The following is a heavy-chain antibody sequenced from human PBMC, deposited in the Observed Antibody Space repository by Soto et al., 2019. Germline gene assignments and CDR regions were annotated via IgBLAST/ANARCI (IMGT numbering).Heavy chain of an antibody. Sequence: QVQLVQSGAEVKKPGSSVKVSCKASGGTFSSYAISWVRQAPGQGLEWMGGIIPIFGTANYAQKFQGRVTITADEXTXXAYRELSSRRSEDTAVYYCARGCSGGSCYYGWFDPWGQGTLVTVSS. V-gene: IGHV1-69*12. CDR3: ARGCSGGSCYYGWFDP. CDR1: GGTFSSYA. D-gene: IGHD2-15*01. CDR2: IIPIFGTA. J-gene: IGHJ5*02.